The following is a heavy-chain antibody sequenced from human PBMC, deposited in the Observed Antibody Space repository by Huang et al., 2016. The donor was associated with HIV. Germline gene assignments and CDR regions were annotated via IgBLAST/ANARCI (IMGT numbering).Heavy chain of an antibody. Sequence: PGKGLEWVAHIPYYEKREYYVDSVKGRSTISRDDSRNLLYLQMNSLRAEDTAVYYCVKDSGTWTFDSWGQGTLVTVSS. V-gene: IGHV3-30*02. CDR2: IPYYEKRE. CDR3: VKDSGTWTFDS. D-gene: IGHD6-25*01. J-gene: IGHJ4*02.